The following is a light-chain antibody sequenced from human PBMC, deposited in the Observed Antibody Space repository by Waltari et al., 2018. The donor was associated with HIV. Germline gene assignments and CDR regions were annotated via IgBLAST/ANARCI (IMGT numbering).Light chain of an antibody. J-gene: IGLJ2*01. CDR3: GTWDNGLSEVL. CDR2: DND. V-gene: IGLV1-51*01. Sequence: QSGLTQPPSVSEAPGQRVPLPCSGTRSTIGSYSVSWYQQLPGAAPKLLIYDNDKRPSGIPDRFSASKSGTSVTLGITGLQTGDEATYYCGTWDNGLSEVLFGGGTKLTVL. CDR1: RSTIGSYS.